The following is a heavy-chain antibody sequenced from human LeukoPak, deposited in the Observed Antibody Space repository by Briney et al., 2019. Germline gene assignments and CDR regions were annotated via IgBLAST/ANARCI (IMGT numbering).Heavy chain of an antibody. J-gene: IGHJ2*01. CDR1: GCSFSSGDFY. CDR2: FSYSGST. D-gene: IGHD3-10*01. Sequence: SETLSLTCTVSGCSFSSGDFYWSWIRQPPGKGLEWIGYFSYSGSTYHSSSLKSRVTISLDTSKNQFSLKLSSVTAADTAVYYCARDRWVGELLSLGWYFDLWGRGALVTVSS. CDR3: ARDRWVGELLSLGWYFDL. V-gene: IGHV4-30-4*08.